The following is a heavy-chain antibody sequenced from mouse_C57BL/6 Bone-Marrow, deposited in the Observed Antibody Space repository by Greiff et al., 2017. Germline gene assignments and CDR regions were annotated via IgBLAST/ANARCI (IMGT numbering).Heavy chain of an antibody. Sequence: VHLVESGAELVKPGASVKMSCKASGYTFTSYWITWVKPRPGQGLEWIGDIYPTSGRTNNNEKFKSKAILTVDTSSNTAYMQLSSLTSEDSAVFYCARSGPLGRSFDYWGQGTTLTVSS. D-gene: IGHD4-1*01. CDR3: ARSGPLGRSFDY. CDR1: GYTFTSYW. CDR2: IYPTSGRT. J-gene: IGHJ2*01. V-gene: IGHV1-55*01.